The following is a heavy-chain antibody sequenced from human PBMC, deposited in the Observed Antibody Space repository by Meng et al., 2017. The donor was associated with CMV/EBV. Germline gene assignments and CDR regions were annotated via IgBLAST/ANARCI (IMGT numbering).Heavy chain of an antibody. CDR1: GFTFSSYS. V-gene: IGHV3-21*01. D-gene: IGHD3-10*01. J-gene: IGHJ4*02. CDR3: ARAAGSLLRYYFDY. CDR2: ISSSSSYI. Sequence: GGSLRLSCAASGFTFSSYSMNWVRQGPGKGLEWVSSISSSSSYIYYADSVTGRFTISRDNAKNSLYLQMNSLRAEDTAVYYCARAAGSLLRYYFDYWGQGTLVTVSS.